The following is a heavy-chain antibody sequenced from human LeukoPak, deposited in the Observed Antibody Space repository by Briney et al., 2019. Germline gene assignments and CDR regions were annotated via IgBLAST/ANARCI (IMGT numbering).Heavy chain of an antibody. CDR1: GGSFSGYY. J-gene: IGHJ6*03. CDR2: IHHSGIT. CDR3: ARHLGYSYGRYSYYYYYYMDV. V-gene: IGHV4-34*01. Sequence: SETLSLTCAVYGGSFSGYYWSWIRQSPGKGLEWIGEIHHSGITNYNPSLKSRVTISVDTSKNQFSLKLSSVTAADTAVYYCARHLGYSYGRYSYYYYYYMDVWGKGTTVTVSS. D-gene: IGHD5-18*01.